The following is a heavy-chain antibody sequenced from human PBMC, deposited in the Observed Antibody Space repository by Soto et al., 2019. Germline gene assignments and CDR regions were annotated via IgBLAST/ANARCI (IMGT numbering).Heavy chain of an antibody. D-gene: IGHD5-12*01. V-gene: IGHV3-74*01. CDR1: GFTFSSYW. Sequence: PGGSLRLSCAASGFTFSSYWMHWVRQAPGKGLVWVSRINSDGSSTSYADSVKGRFTISRDNAKNTLYLQMNSLRAEDTAVYYCARGAGIVATGGGHYYYGMDVWGQGTTVTVSS. CDR2: INSDGSST. CDR3: ARGAGIVATGGGHYYYGMDV. J-gene: IGHJ6*02.